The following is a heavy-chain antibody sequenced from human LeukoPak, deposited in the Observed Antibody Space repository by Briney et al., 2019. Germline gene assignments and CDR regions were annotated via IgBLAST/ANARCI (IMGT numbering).Heavy chain of an antibody. CDR2: IYSGGST. D-gene: IGHD1-1*01. CDR3: ARDHGTARTGEFDY. Sequence: GGSLRLSCAASGFTVSSNYMSWVREAPGKGLEWVSVIYSGGSTYYAASVKGRFTTSRDNSKNTLYLQMNSLRAEDTAVYYCARDHGTARTGEFDYWGQGTLVTVAS. V-gene: IGHV3-53*01. CDR1: GFTVSSNY. J-gene: IGHJ4*02.